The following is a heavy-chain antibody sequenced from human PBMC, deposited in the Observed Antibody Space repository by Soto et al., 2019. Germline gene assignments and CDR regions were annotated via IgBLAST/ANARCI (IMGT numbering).Heavy chain of an antibody. V-gene: IGHV4-34*01. CDR1: GGSFSGYY. D-gene: IGHD6-13*01. CDR3: ARCKGQQLDL. CDR2: INHSGST. J-gene: IGHJ4*02. Sequence: QVQLQQWGAGLLKPSETLSLTCAVYGGSFSGYYWSWIRQPPGKGLEWIGEINHSGSTNYNPTLKSRVTISVDTSKNQFSLKLSSVTAADTAVYYCARCKGQQLDLWGQGTLVTVSS.